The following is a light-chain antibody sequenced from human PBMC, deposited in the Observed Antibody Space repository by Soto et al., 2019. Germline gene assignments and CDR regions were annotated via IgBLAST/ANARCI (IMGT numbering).Light chain of an antibody. CDR2: QIS. CDR1: QSLVYSDGNTY. J-gene: IGKJ1*01. CDR3: VQFAHFPRT. V-gene: IGKV2-24*01. Sequence: DVVLTQTPLSSPVTLGQPASISCRSSQSLVYSDGNTYLSWLQQRPGQPPRLLIYQISNRFSGVPDRFSGSGAGTYFTLKISRVEAEDVGVYYCVQFAHFPRTFGQGTKLEI.